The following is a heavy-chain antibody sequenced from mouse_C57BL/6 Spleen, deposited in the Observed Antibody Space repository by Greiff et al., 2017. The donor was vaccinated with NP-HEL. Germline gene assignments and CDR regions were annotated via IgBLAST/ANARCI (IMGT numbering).Heavy chain of an antibody. D-gene: IGHD2-4*01. J-gene: IGHJ2*01. CDR1: GYTFTSYW. CDR3: ARSGGLRRGFDY. V-gene: IGHV1-69*01. Sequence: VQLQQPGAELVMPGASVKLSCKASGYTFTSYWMHWVKQRPGQGLEWIGEIDPSDSYTNYNQKFKGKSTLTVDKSSSTAYMQLSSLTSEDSAVYYCARSGGLRRGFDYWGQGTTLTVSS. CDR2: IDPSDSYT.